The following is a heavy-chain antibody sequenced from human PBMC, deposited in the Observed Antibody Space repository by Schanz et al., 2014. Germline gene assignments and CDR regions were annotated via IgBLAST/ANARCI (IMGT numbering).Heavy chain of an antibody. V-gene: IGHV3-48*01. J-gene: IGHJ4*02. CDR1: GFTFSSYA. Sequence: EVQLLESGGGLVQPGGSLRLSCAASGFTFSSYAMTWVRQAPGKGLEWVSYISGSSRTIYYADSMKGRFTVSRDNAENALYLQMNSLRAGDAAVYYCARGLIAAAGGAFDYWGQGTLVAVSA. CDR3: ARGLIAAAGGAFDY. CDR2: ISGSSRTI. D-gene: IGHD6-13*01.